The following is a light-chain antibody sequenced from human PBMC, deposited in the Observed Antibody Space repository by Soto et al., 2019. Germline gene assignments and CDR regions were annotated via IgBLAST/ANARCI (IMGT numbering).Light chain of an antibody. Sequence: QSALTQPASVSGSPGQSITISCTGTSSDVGAYNYVSWYQQHPGKAPKLMIYDVSNRPSGVSNRFSGSKSGNTASLTISGLQPEDEADYYCSSYTSSSTLGVFGGGTKLTVL. CDR3: SSYTSSSTLGV. CDR2: DVS. V-gene: IGLV2-14*03. CDR1: SSDVGAYNY. J-gene: IGLJ2*01.